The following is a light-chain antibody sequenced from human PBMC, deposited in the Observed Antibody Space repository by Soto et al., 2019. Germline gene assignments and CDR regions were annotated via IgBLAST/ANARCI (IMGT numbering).Light chain of an antibody. Sequence: EIVLTQSPGTLSLSPGERATLSCRASQSVTSSYLAWYQQRPGQAPRLLIYGASSRATDTPDRFSGSGSGTDFTLTISRLEPEDFAVYYCQQYGRSPGTFGQGTKLEIK. CDR3: QQYGRSPGT. CDR1: QSVTSSY. J-gene: IGKJ2*01. V-gene: IGKV3-20*01. CDR2: GAS.